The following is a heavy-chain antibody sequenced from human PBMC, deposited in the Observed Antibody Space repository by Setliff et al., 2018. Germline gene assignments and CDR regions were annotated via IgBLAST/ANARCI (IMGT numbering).Heavy chain of an antibody. CDR3: AKGSGSSSSTNLEY. D-gene: IGHD6-6*01. V-gene: IGHV3-11*01. Sequence: PGGSLRLSCAASGFTFSDYYMSWIRQAPGKGLEWVSYITSSGTTTFYTDSVKGRFAISRDNARNSLYLQMNSLRVEDTALYYCAKGSGSSSSTNLEYLGPGTLVTVSS. J-gene: IGHJ4*02. CDR1: GFTFSDYY. CDR2: ITSSGTTT.